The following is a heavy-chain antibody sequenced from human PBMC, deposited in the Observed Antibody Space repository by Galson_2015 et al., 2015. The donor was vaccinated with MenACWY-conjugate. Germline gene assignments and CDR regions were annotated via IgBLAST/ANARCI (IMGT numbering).Heavy chain of an antibody. D-gene: IGHD1-26*01. CDR2: ITGSGGST. CDR3: AKRTISVGHYGLDV. V-gene: IGHV3-23*01. CDR1: GFTFSNYV. J-gene: IGHJ6*02. Sequence: SLRLSCAASGFTFSNYVMNWVRQAPEKGLEWVSTITGSGGSTYYADSLKGRFTISRDNSKNTLYLQMNSLRAEDTAVYYCAKRTISVGHYGLDVWGQGTTVTVSS.